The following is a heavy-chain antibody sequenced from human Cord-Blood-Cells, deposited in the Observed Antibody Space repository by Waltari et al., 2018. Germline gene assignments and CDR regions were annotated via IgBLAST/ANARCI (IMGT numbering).Heavy chain of an antibody. CDR2: ISSSGSTI. CDR1: GFTFSSYE. D-gene: IGHD1-1*01. CDR3: ARFQLGFDY. V-gene: IGHV3-48*03. J-gene: IGHJ4*02. Sequence: EVQLVESWGGLVQPGGSLRLSCAASGFTFSSYEMNWVRQAPGKGREWVSYISSSGSTIYYADSVKGRFTISRDNAKNSLYLQMNSLRAEDTAVYYCARFQLGFDYWGQGTLVTVSS.